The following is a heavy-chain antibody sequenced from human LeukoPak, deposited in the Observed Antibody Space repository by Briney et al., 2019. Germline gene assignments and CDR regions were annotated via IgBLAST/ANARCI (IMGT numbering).Heavy chain of an antibody. D-gene: IGHD3-10*01. Sequence: GGSVRLSWALCGLTFDDYGMTWVRPAPGGGREWVVATRDRGGTTYYGDSVRGRFPISRDNSKNTLYLQMNSLRAEDTAIYSCARDIRGSGNYGWFDPWGQGTLVTVSS. CDR1: GLTFDDYG. V-gene: IGHV3-23*01. J-gene: IGHJ5*02. CDR2: TRDRGGTT. CDR3: ARDIRGSGNYGWFDP.